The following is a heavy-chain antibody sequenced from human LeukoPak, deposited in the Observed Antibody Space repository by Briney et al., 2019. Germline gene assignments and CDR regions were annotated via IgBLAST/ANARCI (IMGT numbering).Heavy chain of an antibody. J-gene: IGHJ3*02. D-gene: IGHD4-17*01. CDR1: GFTFSSYS. CDR3: AKARLRNDAFDI. CDR2: ISSSSYI. V-gene: IGHV3-21*04. Sequence: GGSLRLSCAASGFTFSSYSMNWVRQAPGKGLEWVSSISSSSYIYYADSVKGRFTISRDNAKNSLYLQMNSLRAEDTAVYYCAKARLRNDAFDIWGQGTRVTVSS.